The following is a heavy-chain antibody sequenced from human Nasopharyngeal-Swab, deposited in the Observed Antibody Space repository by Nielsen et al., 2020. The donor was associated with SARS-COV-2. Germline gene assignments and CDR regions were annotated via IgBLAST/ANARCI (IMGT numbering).Heavy chain of an antibody. D-gene: IGHD3-22*01. J-gene: IGHJ6*02. Sequence: WVRQAPGHGPEWLGWMNPNSGNTGYAQKFQGRVTMTRNTSISTAYMELSSLRSEDTAVYYCARGLVTMIVVVITGHYYYGMDVWGQGTTVTVSS. V-gene: IGHV1-8*01. CDR3: ARGLVTMIVVVITGHYYYGMDV. CDR2: MNPNSGNT.